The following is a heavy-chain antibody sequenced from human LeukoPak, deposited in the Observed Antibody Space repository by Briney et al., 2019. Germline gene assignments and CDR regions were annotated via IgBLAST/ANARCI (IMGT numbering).Heavy chain of an antibody. CDR3: ARESYDRSGNYPRDFDS. J-gene: IGHJ4*02. V-gene: IGHV3-48*02. CDR2: ISSSSSTI. CDR1: GFTFSSYS. Sequence: GGSLRLSCAASGFTFSSYSMNWVRQAPGKGLEWVSYISSSSSTIYYADSVKGRFTISRDNAKNSLYLQMNSLRDEDTAVYYCARESYDRSGNYPRDFDSWGQGTLVTVSS. D-gene: IGHD3-22*01.